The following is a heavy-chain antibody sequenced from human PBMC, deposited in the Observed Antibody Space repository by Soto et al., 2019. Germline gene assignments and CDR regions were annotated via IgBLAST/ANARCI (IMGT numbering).Heavy chain of an antibody. J-gene: IGHJ5*02. Sequence: SATLSLTCAFSGDSISIGAGWILVRTSPGKGLQWIGEIYHSGNTRNNPSLKSRVTMSVDKSNNQFSLNLMSVTAADTATYYCARDSRTGCSSTDCYMSWGRGIPVPVSS. D-gene: IGHD2-2*01. CDR2: IYHSGNT. CDR1: GDSISIGAG. CDR3: ARDSRTGCSSTDCYMS. V-gene: IGHV4-4*02.